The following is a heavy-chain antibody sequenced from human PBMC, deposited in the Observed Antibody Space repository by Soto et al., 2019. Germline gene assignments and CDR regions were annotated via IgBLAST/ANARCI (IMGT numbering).Heavy chain of an antibody. J-gene: IGHJ4*02. D-gene: IGHD6-13*01. Sequence: PSETLSLTCTVSGGSISSYYWSWIRQPPGKGLEWIGYIYYSGSTNYNPSLKSRVTISVDTSTNQYSLKLSSVTAADTAVYYCGRQGIAAGTGYFDHWGQGTLVTVSS. CDR3: GRQGIAAGTGYFDH. CDR2: IYYSGST. CDR1: GGSISSYY. V-gene: IGHV4-59*01.